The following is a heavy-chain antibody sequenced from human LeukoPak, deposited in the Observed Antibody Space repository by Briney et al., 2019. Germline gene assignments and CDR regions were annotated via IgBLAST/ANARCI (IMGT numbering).Heavy chain of an antibody. CDR3: ARDLTSPIDY. J-gene: IGHJ4*02. V-gene: IGHV3-74*01. CDR1: GFTVSSNY. D-gene: IGHD3-16*01. CDR2: IKSDGSST. Sequence: GSLRLSCAVSGFTVSSNYMNWVRQAPGKGLVWVSRIKSDGSSTSYADSVKGRFTISRDNAKNTLYLQMNSLRVEDTAVYYCARDLTSPIDYWGQGTLVTVSS.